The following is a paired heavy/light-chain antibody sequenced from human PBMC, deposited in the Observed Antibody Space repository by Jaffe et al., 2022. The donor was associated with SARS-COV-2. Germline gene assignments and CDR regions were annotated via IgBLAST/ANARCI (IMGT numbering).Heavy chain of an antibody. D-gene: IGHD1-1*01. CDR3: ARALMEFGIGMDV. CDR1: GFTFSDYY. CDR2: ISSSGSTI. J-gene: IGHJ6*02. Sequence: QVQLVESGGGLVKPGGSLRLSCAASGFTFSDYYMSWIRQAPGKGLEWVSYISSSGSTIYYADSVKGRFTISRDNAKNSLYLQMNSLRAEDTAVYYCARALMEFGIGMDVWGQGTTVTVSS. V-gene: IGHV3-11*01.
Light chain of an antibody. J-gene: IGKJ4*01. V-gene: IGKV1-39*01. Sequence: DIQMTQSPSSLSASVGDRVTITCRASQSISSYLNWYQQKPGKAPKLLIYAASSLQSGVPSRFSGSGSGTDFTLTISSLQPEDFATYYCQQSYSTLFLTFGGGTKVEIK. CDR3: QQSYSTLFLT. CDR1: QSISSY. CDR2: AAS.